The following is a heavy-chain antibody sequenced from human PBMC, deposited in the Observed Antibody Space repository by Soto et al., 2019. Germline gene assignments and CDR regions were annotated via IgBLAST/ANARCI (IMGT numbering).Heavy chain of an antibody. CDR3: ARGLEWSWSLDP. J-gene: IGHJ5*02. V-gene: IGHV1-8*01. CDR1: GYTFTSYD. D-gene: IGHD3-3*01. Sequence: QVQLVQSGAKVKKPGASVKVSCKASGYTFTSYDINWVRQATGQGLEWMGWMNPKSGNTGYAQKFQGRVTMTRNTSISTAYMELSSLRSEDTAMYYCARGLEWSWSLDPWGQGTLVTVSS. CDR2: MNPKSGNT.